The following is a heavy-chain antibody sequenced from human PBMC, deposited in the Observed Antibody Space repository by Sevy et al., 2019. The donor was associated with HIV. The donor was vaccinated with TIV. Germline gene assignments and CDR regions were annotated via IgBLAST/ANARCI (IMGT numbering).Heavy chain of an antibody. CDR3: ARHIGYSDSLRFDP. V-gene: IGHV4-39*01. J-gene: IGHJ5*02. D-gene: IGHD3-22*01. CDR1: GDSITSGNYY. CDR2: IHSNGNT. Sequence: SETLSLTCIVSGDSITSGNYYWGWIRQSPGKGLECIGSIHSNGNTYYNPSLRSRVAISVDTSKNQFSLRLTSVTAADTTIYYCARHIGYSDSLRFDPWGQGMLVTVSS.